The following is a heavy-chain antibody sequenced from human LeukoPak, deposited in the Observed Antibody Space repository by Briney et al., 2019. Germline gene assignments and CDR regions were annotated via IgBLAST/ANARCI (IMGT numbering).Heavy chain of an antibody. V-gene: IGHV3-7*01. J-gene: IGHJ4*02. Sequence: GGSLRLSCAASGFTFSSYWMSWVRQAPGKGLEWVANIKQDGSEKYYVDSVKGRFTISRDNAKNPLYLQMNSLRAEDTAVYYCARRARHRRSLLRYFDWTAFDYWGQGTLVTVSS. CDR2: IKQDGSEK. D-gene: IGHD3-9*01. CDR1: GFTFSSYW. CDR3: ARRARHRRSLLRYFDWTAFDY.